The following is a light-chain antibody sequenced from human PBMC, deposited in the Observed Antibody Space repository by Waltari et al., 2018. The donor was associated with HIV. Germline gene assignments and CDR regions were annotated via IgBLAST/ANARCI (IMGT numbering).Light chain of an antibody. CDR1: PSNIGSNY. CDR3: GTWDSSLSSVV. Sequence: QSVLTPPPSMSAASGQMVPIPSSGGPSNIGSNYVSWYPQIPEAARQLLIYDNYKRPSGIPDRFSGSKSGTSGTLGITGLQSGDEADYYCGTWDSSLSSVVFGVGTKLTVL. CDR2: DNY. V-gene: IGLV1-51*01. J-gene: IGLJ3*02.